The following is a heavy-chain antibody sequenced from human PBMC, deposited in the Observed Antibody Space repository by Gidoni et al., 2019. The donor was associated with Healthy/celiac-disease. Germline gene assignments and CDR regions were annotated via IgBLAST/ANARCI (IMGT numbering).Heavy chain of an antibody. Sequence: EVQLVQSGAEVKKPGESLKISCKGSGYSFTSYWIGWVRQMPGKGLEWMGIIYPGDSDTRYSPSFQGQVTISADKSISTAYLQWSSLKASDTAMYYCARLARIVGANDAFDIWGQGTMVTVSS. CDR1: GYSFTSYW. J-gene: IGHJ3*02. CDR3: ARLARIVGANDAFDI. V-gene: IGHV5-51*01. CDR2: IYPGDSDT. D-gene: IGHD1-26*01.